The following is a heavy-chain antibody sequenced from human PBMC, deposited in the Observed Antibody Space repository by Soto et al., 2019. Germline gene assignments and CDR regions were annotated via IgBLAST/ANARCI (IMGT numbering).Heavy chain of an antibody. CDR1: GGSISSSSYY. Sequence: QLQLQESGPGLVKPSETLSLTCTVPGGSISSSSYYWGWIRQPPGKGLEWIGSIYYSGSTYYNPSLKSRVTISVDTSKNQFSLKLSSVTAADTAVYYCARLNLYDSSGYSYYFDYWGQGTLVTVSS. V-gene: IGHV4-39*01. J-gene: IGHJ4*02. D-gene: IGHD3-22*01. CDR3: ARLNLYDSSGYSYYFDY. CDR2: IYYSGST.